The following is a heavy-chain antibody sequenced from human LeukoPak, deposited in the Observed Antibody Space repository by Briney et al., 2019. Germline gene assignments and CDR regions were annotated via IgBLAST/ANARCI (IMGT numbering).Heavy chain of an antibody. V-gene: IGHV3-21*01. CDR2: ISSSSSYI. Sequence: PGGSLRLSCAASGFTFSSYSMNWVRQAPGKGLEWVSSISSSSSYIYYADSVKGRFTISRDNAKNSLYLQMNSLRAEDTAVYYCARVTDDFWSGYFYYYYYYYMDVWGKGTTVTVSS. D-gene: IGHD3-3*01. J-gene: IGHJ6*03. CDR1: GFTFSSYS. CDR3: ARVTDDFWSGYFYYYYYYYMDV.